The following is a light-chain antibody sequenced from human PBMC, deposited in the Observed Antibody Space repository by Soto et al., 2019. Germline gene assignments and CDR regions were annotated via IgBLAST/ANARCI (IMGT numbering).Light chain of an antibody. CDR1: QSVLHDPNKKNY. CDR3: QQYYGSPWT. J-gene: IGKJ1*01. Sequence: DIVLTQSPDSLAVSLGERATINCKSSQSVLHDPNKKNYFAWYQQKPGQPPKLLIYWASTRESGVPDRFSGSGSGTDFTLTISRLQAEDVAIYYCQQYYGSPWTFGQGTQVEIK. V-gene: IGKV4-1*01. CDR2: WAS.